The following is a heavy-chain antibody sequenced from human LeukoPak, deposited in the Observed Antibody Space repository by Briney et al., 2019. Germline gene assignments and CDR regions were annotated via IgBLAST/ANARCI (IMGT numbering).Heavy chain of an antibody. D-gene: IGHD3-10*01. J-gene: IGHJ5*02. Sequence: SETLSLTCTVSGGSISSTNYYWSWIRQHPGKGLEWIGYIYYSGSAYYNPSLKSRVTISVDTSKNQFSLKLSSVTAADTAVYYCARVYRGSGSYSNWFDPWGQGTLVTVSS. CDR2: IYYSGSA. CDR1: GGSISSTNYY. V-gene: IGHV4-31*03. CDR3: ARVYRGSGSYSNWFDP.